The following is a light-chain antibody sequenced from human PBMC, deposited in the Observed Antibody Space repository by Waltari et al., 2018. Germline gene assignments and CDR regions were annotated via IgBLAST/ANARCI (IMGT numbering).Light chain of an antibody. V-gene: IGKV3-11*01. CDR2: DAS. Sequence: EIVLTQSPATLSLSPGERATLSCRASQSVSSYLAWYQQKPGQAPRLLIYDASNRATGIPARFSGSGSGTDFILTISSLGPEDFAVYYCQQRSNWPPGLTFGGGTKVEIK. CDR3: QQRSNWPPGLT. CDR1: QSVSSY. J-gene: IGKJ4*01.